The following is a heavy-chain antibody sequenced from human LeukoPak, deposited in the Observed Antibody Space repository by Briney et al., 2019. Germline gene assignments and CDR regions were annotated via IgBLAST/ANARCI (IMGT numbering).Heavy chain of an antibody. J-gene: IGHJ6*03. D-gene: IGHD6-19*01. CDR3: ATGYNSGWGYYYYMDV. CDR2: RYFSGTT. Sequence: SETLSLTCTVSGGSISSRSYYWAWIRQPPGKGLEWIGSRYFSGTTFYNPSLKSRVTISVETSKNQFSLKLSSVTAADTAVFYCATGYNSGWGYYYYMDVWGKGTTVTVSS. V-gene: IGHV4-39*07. CDR1: GGSISSRSYY.